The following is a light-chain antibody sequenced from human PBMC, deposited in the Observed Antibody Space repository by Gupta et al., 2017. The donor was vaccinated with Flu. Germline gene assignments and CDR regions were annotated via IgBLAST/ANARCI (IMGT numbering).Light chain of an antibody. J-gene: IGKJ2*03. CDR2: WAS. CDR1: QSVLYSSNNKNY. Sequence: DIVMIQSPDSLAVSLGERATINCKSSQSVLYSSNNKNYLAWYQQKPGQPPKLLIYWASTRESGVPDRFSGSGSGTDFTLTISSLQAEDVAVYYCQQDDSTPYSFGQGTKLEIK. CDR3: QQDDSTPYS. V-gene: IGKV4-1*01.